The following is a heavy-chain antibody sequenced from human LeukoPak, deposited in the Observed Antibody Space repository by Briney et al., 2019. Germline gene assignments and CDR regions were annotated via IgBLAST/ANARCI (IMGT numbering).Heavy chain of an antibody. CDR2: IYHSGSS. J-gene: IGHJ3*02. V-gene: IGHV4-39*01. D-gene: IGHD3-22*01. CDR1: SFTSYW. CDR3: ARQETNRGWAFDI. Sequence: SFTSYWIGWVRQPPGKGLEWIGGIYHSGSSYYNPSLKSRVTVSVDTSKNQFSLKLSSVTAADTAVYYCARQETNRGWAFDIWGQGTMVTVSS.